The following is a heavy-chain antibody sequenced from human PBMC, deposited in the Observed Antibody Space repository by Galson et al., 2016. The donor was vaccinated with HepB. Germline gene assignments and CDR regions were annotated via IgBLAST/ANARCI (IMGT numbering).Heavy chain of an antibody. CDR1: GFSVSSNF. J-gene: IGHJ1*01. CDR3: AKVGTTVLTPGKYRLEYFQL. V-gene: IGHV3-53*01. Sequence: SLRLSCAASGFSVSSNFVSWVRQSPGKGLEWVSVIYTGGSTYYADSVKGRFTISRDNSKNMLYLQMNSLRAEDTAIYYCAKVGTTVLTPGKYRLEYFQLWGQGTLVTASS. CDR2: IYTGGST. D-gene: IGHD4-23*01.